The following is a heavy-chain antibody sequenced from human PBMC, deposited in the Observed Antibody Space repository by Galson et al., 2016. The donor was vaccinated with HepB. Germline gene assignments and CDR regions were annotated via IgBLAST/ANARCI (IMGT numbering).Heavy chain of an antibody. Sequence: SLRLSCAASGFTFSAFGMHWVRQAPGKGLEWVAVMSYDGSNEYYADSVKGRFTISRDNFKNTLYLQMNSLRADDTAVYYWAKGGWVAAGKDYFDYWGQGTLGTVSS. CDR3: AKGGWVAAGKDYFDY. D-gene: IGHD6-13*01. V-gene: IGHV3-30*18. CDR1: GFTFSAFG. J-gene: IGHJ4*02. CDR2: MSYDGSNE.